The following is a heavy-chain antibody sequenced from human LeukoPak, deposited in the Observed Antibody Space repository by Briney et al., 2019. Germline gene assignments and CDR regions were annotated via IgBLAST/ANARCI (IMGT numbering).Heavy chain of an antibody. CDR2: IYHSGST. CDR3: ARDYLLGYCSGGSCSERDY. Sequence: SETLSLTCTVSGYSISSGYYWGWIRPPPGKGLEWIGSIYHSGSTYYNPSLKSRVTISVDTSKNQFSLKLSSVTAADTAVYYCARDYLLGYCSGGSCSERDYWGQGTLVTVSS. D-gene: IGHD2-15*01. V-gene: IGHV4-38-2*02. J-gene: IGHJ4*02. CDR1: GYSISSGYY.